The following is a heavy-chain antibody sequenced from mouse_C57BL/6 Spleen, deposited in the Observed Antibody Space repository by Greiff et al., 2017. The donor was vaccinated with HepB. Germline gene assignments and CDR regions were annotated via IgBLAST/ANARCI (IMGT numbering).Heavy chain of an antibody. CDR3: AREEGYYVLFDY. CDR2: IYPGSGNT. D-gene: IGHD2-3*01. J-gene: IGHJ2*01. V-gene: IGHV1-76*01. Sequence: QVQLQQSGAELVRPGASVKLSCKASGYTFTDYYINWVKPRPGQGLEWIARIYPGSGNTYYNEKFKGKATLTAEKSSSTAYMQLSSLTSEDSAVYFCAREEGYYVLFDYWGQGTTRTVSS. CDR1: GYTFTDYY.